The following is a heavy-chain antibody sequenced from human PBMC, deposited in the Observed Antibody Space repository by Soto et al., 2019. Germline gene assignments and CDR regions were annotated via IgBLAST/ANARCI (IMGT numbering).Heavy chain of an antibody. CDR2: ISWDGGST. CDR3: AKVAYYYDSSGYYLDY. Sequence: QTGGSLSLSCAASGFTFDDYTMHWVRQAPGQGLEWVSLISWDGGSTYYADSVKGRFTISRDNSNNSLYLQMNSLRTEDTALYYFAKVAYYYDSSGYYLDYWGQGTLVTVSS. J-gene: IGHJ4*02. CDR1: GFTFDDYT. D-gene: IGHD3-22*01. V-gene: IGHV3-43*01.